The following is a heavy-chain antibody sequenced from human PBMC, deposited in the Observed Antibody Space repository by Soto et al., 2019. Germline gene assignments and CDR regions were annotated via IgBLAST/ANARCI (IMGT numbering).Heavy chain of an antibody. CDR2: VYPRDSDT. V-gene: IGHV5-51*01. Sequence: RESLQISYKASGYIFIDYWIGWVRQMPGKGLEWMGIVYPRDSDTRYSPSFQGQVTISADRSTGTAFLQWRSLKASDTALYYCARPPLPGYSIHSISGGQGIRAT. CDR1: GYIFIDYW. J-gene: IGHJ4*02. CDR3: ARPPLPGYSIHSIS. D-gene: IGHD2-15*01.